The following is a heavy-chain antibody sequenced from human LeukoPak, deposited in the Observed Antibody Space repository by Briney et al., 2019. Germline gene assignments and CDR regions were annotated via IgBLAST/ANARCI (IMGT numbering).Heavy chain of an antibody. CDR1: GFTSASYT. CDR2: ISASGSST. CDR3: ARVGDGLHTSGDFDY. Sequence: PGGSLRLSCAASGFTSASYTMSWVRQAPGKGLQWVASISASGSSTYHADSVKGRFTISRDNSKDTLYLQMNSLRAEDTAVYYCARVGDGLHTSGDFDYWGQGTLVTVSS. J-gene: IGHJ4*02. V-gene: IGHV3-23*01. D-gene: IGHD5-24*01.